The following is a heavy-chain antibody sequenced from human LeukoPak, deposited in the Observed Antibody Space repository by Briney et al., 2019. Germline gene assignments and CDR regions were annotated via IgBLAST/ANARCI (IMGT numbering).Heavy chain of an antibody. V-gene: IGHV3-74*01. CDR1: GFIISDYW. J-gene: IGHJ4*02. CDR3: VRWGRADCRDTKCYMDFDR. Sequence: GGSLRLSCAASGFIISDYWMHWVRQSPGKGPVWVSRINSNGRSTNYADSVKGRFTTSRDNSKNTLYLQMNSLRVEDTAVYYCVRWGRADCRDTKCYMDFDRWGQGTLVTVSS. CDR2: INSNGRST. D-gene: IGHD2-15*01.